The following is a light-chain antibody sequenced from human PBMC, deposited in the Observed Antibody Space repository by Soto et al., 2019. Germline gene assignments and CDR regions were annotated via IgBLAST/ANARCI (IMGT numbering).Light chain of an antibody. J-gene: IGKJ2*01. CDR2: STS. CDR3: QQYHYWPYT. V-gene: IGKV3-15*01. Sequence: VLTQSPATLSVSPGERVTLSCRASQSVSSLLAWYQQKPGQAPRLLIYSTSTRATGIPARFSGSGSGTGFTLTISSLQSEDFAIYYCQQYHYWPYTFGQGTNLEIK. CDR1: QSVSSL.